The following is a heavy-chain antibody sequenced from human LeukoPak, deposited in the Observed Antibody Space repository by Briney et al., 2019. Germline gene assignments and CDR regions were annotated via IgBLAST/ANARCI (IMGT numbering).Heavy chain of an antibody. CDR3: SRTHEYYYYYMDV. Sequence: GGSLRLSCAASGFTFSSYSMYWVRQAPGKGLEWVSSISSSSSYIYYADSVKGRFTISRDNAKNSLYLQMNSLRAEDTAVDYCSRTHEYYYYYMDVWGKGTTVTVSS. CDR1: GFTFSSYS. V-gene: IGHV3-21*01. CDR2: ISSSSSYI. J-gene: IGHJ6*03.